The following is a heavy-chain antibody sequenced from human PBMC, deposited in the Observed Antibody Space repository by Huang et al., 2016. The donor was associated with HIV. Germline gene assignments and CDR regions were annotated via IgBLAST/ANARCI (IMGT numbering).Heavy chain of an antibody. CDR2: ISDDGSKK. J-gene: IGHJ6*02. D-gene: IGHD3-9*01. V-gene: IGHV3-30*18. CDR1: GFTFSSYG. Sequence: QVQLVESGGGVVQPGRSLRLSCAASGFTFSSYGMHWVRQAPGKGVELVAVISDDGSKKYYADSVKGRFTISRDNSKNTLYLQMNSLRAEDTAVYYCAKAEYYDILTGYMGGYYYYGMDVWGQGTTVTVSS. CDR3: AKAEYYDILTGYMGGYYYYGMDV.